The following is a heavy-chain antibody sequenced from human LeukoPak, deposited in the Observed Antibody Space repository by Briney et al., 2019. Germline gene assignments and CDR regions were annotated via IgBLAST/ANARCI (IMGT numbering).Heavy chain of an antibody. V-gene: IGHV3-23*01. CDR2: ISGNGGNT. D-gene: IGHD6-19*01. CDR3: ATRIAVAGTVY. CDR1: GFTFSNYA. Sequence: GGSLRLSCAASGFTFSNYAMNWVRQAPGKGLEWVSSISGNGGNTYYADSVKGRFTISRDNPKNTLYLQVNNLRAEDTAVYYCATRIAVAGTVYWGQGTLVTVSS. J-gene: IGHJ4*02.